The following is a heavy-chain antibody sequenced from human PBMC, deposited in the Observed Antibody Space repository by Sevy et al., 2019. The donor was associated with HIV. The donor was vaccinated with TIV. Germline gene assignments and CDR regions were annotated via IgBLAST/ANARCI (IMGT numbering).Heavy chain of an antibody. CDR3: VKEKYGSRSYFDH. Sequence: GGSLRLSCAASGFNINCCGMNWVRQAPGKGLEWVAFISVDGSSQFYADSVKGRFTISRDNSMNTFYLQMNSLRPEDTAVFYCVKEKYGSRSYFDHWGRGTVVTVSS. V-gene: IGHV3-30*18. J-gene: IGHJ4*02. CDR2: ISVDGSSQ. CDR1: GFNINCCG. D-gene: IGHD3-10*01.